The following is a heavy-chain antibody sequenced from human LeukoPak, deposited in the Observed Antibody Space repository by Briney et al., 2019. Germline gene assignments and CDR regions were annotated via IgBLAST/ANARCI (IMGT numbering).Heavy chain of an antibody. J-gene: IGHJ4*02. CDR1: GYTFTGYY. CDR3: ARGSYSYGYVY. V-gene: IGHV1-8*02. CDR2: MNPNSGNT. D-gene: IGHD5-18*01. Sequence: ASVKVSCKASGYTFTGYYMHWVRQAPGQGLEWMGWMNPNSGNTGYAQKFQGRVTMTRNTSISTAYMELSSLRSEDTAVYYCARGSYSYGYVYWGQGTLVTVSS.